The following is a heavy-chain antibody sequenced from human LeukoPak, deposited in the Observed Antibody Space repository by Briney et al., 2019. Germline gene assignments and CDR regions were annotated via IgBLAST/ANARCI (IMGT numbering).Heavy chain of an antibody. CDR2: IYYSGST. CDR3: ARDRGDGYKSNWLDP. J-gene: IGHJ5*02. Sequence: PSETLSLTCTVSGGSISSGDYYWSWIRQPPGKGLEWIGYIYYSGSTYYNPSLKSRVTISVDTSKHQFSLKLSSVTPADTAVYYCARDRGDGYKSNWLDPWGQGTLVTVSS. D-gene: IGHD5-24*01. V-gene: IGHV4-30-4*08. CDR1: GGSISSGDYY.